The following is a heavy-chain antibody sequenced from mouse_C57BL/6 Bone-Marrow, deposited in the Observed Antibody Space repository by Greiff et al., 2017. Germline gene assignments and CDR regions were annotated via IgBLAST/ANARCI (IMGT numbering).Heavy chain of an antibody. CDR3: ARDAPGYYGSRTRYFDV. Sequence: EVKVVESGGGLVQSGRSLRLSCATSGFTFSDFYMEWVRQAPGKGLEWIAASRNKANDYTTEYRASVKGRFIVSRDTSQSILYLQMNALRAEDTAIYYCARDAPGYYGSRTRYFDVWGTGTTVTVSS. CDR1: GFTFSDFY. CDR2: SRNKANDYTT. D-gene: IGHD1-1*01. J-gene: IGHJ1*03. V-gene: IGHV7-1*01.